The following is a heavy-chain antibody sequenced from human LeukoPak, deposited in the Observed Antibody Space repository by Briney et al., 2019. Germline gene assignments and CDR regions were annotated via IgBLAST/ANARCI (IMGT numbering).Heavy chain of an antibody. J-gene: IGHJ3*02. CDR3: ARALNYYDSGGYYYGAFDI. Sequence: GGSLRLSCAASGFTFSSYGMHWVRQAPGKGLEWVAFIRYDGGNKYYADSVKGRFTISRNNAKNSLYLQMNSLRAEDTAVYYCARALNYYDSGGYYYGAFDIWGQGTMVTVSS. CDR1: GFTFSSYG. D-gene: IGHD3-22*01. CDR2: IRYDGGNK. V-gene: IGHV3-30*02.